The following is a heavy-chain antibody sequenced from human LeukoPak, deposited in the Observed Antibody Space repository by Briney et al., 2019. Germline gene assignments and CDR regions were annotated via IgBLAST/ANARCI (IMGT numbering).Heavy chain of an antibody. D-gene: IGHD1-1*01. V-gene: IGHV3-53*05. CDR2: IYSGGSP. CDR3: ARDGGWNGLGYYMDV. J-gene: IGHJ6*03. Sequence: GGSLRLSCAASGFTVSSNDMSWVRQAPGKGLEWVSVIYSGGSPYYADSVKGRFTISRDNSKNTLYLQMNSLRAEDTAVYYCARDGGWNGLGYYMDVWGKGTTVTVSS. CDR1: GFTVSSND.